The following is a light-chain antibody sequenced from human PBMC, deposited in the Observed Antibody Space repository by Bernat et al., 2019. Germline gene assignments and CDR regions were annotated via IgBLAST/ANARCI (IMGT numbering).Light chain of an antibody. CDR1: SSNIGAGYD. Sequence: SVLTQPPSVSGAPGQRVTISCTGSSSNIGAGYDVHWYQQLPGTAPKLLIYGNSNRPSGVPDRFFGSKSGTSASLAITGLQAEDEADYYCQSYDSSLSGFYVFGAGTKVTVL. V-gene: IGLV1-40*01. CDR3: QSYDSSLSGFYV. J-gene: IGLJ1*01. CDR2: GNS.